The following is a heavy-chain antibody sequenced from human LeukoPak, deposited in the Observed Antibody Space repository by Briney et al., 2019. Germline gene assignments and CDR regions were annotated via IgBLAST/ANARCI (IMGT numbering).Heavy chain of an antibody. CDR1: GFTFSDYY. Sequence: PGGSLRLSCAASGFTFSDYYMSWIRQAPGKGLEWVSYITSSDSTTYYADSVKGRFTISRDNAKNSLYLQMNSLRAEDTAVYYCARGSDLRFSYDYWGQGTLVTVSS. D-gene: IGHD3-10*01. CDR3: ARGSDLRFSYDY. CDR2: ITSSDSTT. J-gene: IGHJ4*02. V-gene: IGHV3-11*01.